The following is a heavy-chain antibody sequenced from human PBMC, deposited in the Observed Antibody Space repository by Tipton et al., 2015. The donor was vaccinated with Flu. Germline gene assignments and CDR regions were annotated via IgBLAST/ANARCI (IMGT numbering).Heavy chain of an antibody. CDR3: TRDLRGYSGYTGGDAFDM. D-gene: IGHD5-12*01. CDR2: IYYSGST. J-gene: IGHJ3*02. Sequence: LTCTVSGGSISSGGYFWSWIRQHPGKGLEWIGYIYYSGSTSYNPSLKSRLTISVDTSKNQFSLKLSSVTAADTTVYYCTRDLRGYSGYTGGDAFDMWGQGIMVIVSS. CDR1: GGSISSGGYF. V-gene: IGHV4-31*03.